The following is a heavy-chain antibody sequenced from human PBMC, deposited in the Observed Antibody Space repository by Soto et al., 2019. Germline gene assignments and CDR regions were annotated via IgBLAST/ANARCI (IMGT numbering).Heavy chain of an antibody. Sequence: PGGSLGLSCAAFGFTFTSYAMTWSPKTPGKGLEWVSAISGSGGSTYYADSVKGRFTISRDNSKSTLYLQMNSLRAEDTALYYCAKERWFLELLVGYWGQGTLVTVSS. J-gene: IGHJ4*02. CDR1: GFTFTSYA. D-gene: IGHD3-10*01. CDR3: AKERWFLELLVGY. CDR2: ISGSGGST. V-gene: IGHV3-23*01.